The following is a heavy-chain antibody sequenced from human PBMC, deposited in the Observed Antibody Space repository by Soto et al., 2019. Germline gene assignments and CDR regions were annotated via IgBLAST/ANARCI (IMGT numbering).Heavy chain of an antibody. J-gene: IGHJ4*02. D-gene: IGHD3-22*01. V-gene: IGHV3-30*18. CDR3: AKDDKYYYDSSGYLDY. Sequence: QVQLVESGGGVVQPGRSLRLSCAASGFTFSSYGMHWVRQAPGKGLEWVAVISYDGSNKYYADSVKGRFTISRDNSKNTLYLQMNSLRAEDTAVYYCAKDDKYYYDSSGYLDYWDQGTLVTVSS. CDR1: GFTFSSYG. CDR2: ISYDGSNK.